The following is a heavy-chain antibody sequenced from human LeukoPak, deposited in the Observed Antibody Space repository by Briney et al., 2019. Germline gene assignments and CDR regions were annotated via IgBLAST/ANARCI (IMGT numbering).Heavy chain of an antibody. D-gene: IGHD1-26*01. CDR3: AKPTSGSYMLDAFDI. V-gene: IGHV3-30*02. Sequence: GGSLRLSCAASGFTFSSYGMHWVRQAPGKGLEWVAFIRYDGSNKYYADSVKGRFTISRDNSKNTLYLQMNSLRAEDTAVYYCAKPTSGSYMLDAFDIWGQGTMVTVSS. CDR1: GFTFSSYG. CDR2: IRYDGSNK. J-gene: IGHJ3*02.